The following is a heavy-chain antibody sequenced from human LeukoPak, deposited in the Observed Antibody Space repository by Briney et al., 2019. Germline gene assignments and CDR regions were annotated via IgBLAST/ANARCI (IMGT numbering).Heavy chain of an antibody. V-gene: IGHV4-34*01. D-gene: IGHD5-18*01. CDR3: ARGYSYGRLFDY. CDR2: INHSGST. J-gene: IGHJ4*02. CDR1: GGSFSGYY. Sequence: SETLSLTCAVYGGSFSGYYWSWIRQPPGKGLEWIGEINHSGSTNYNPSLKSRVTISVDTSKNQSSLKLSSVTAADTAVYYCARGYSYGRLFDYWGQGTLVTVSS.